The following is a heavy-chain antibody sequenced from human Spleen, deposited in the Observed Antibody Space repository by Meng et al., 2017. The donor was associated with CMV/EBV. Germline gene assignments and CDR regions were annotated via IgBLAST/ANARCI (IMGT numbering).Heavy chain of an antibody. CDR2: ISSSGSAI. CDR3: AKNYYDFWTGLYYYYYGMDV. J-gene: IGHJ6*02. V-gene: IGHV3-11*04. D-gene: IGHD3-3*01. Sequence: GESLKISCAASGFTFSDYYMSWIRQAPGKGLEWVSYISSSGSAIYYADSVKGRFTISRDNAKNSLYLQMNSLRAEDTAVYYCAKNYYDFWTGLYYYYYGMDVWGQGTTVTVSS. CDR1: GFTFSDYY.